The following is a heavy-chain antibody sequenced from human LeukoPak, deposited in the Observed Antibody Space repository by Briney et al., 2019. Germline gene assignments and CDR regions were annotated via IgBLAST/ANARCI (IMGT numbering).Heavy chain of an antibody. CDR3: ARDMGDYSDSYYYYYGMDV. D-gene: IGHD4-17*01. J-gene: IGHJ6*02. CDR2: INPSGGST. Sequence: ASVKVSCKASGYTFTSYYMHWVRQAPGQGLEWMGIINPSGGSTSYAQKFQGRVTMTRDTSTSTVYMELSSLRSEDTAVYYCARDMGDYSDSYYYYYGMDVWGQGTTVTVSS. CDR1: GYTFTSYY. V-gene: IGHV1-46*01.